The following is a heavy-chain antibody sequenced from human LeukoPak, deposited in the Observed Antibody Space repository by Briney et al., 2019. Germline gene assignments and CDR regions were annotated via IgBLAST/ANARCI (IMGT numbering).Heavy chain of an antibody. V-gene: IGHV3-7*01. CDR1: GFTFSSYW. CDR2: IKQDGSEK. CDR3: ARVKPQVSGWSGSFDY. J-gene: IGHJ4*02. Sequence: PGGSLRLSCAASGFTFSSYWMSWVRQAPGKGLEWVANIKQDGSEKYYVDSVKGRFTISRDNAKNSLYLQMNSLRAEDTAVYYCARVKPQVSGWSGSFDYWGQGTLVTVSS. D-gene: IGHD6-19*01.